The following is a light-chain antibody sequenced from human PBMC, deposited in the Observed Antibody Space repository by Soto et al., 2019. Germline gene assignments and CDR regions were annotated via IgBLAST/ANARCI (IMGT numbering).Light chain of an antibody. Sequence: EIVLTQSPGTLSLSPGERATLSCRASQSVSSTHLAWYQQKPGQAPRLLIYDASSRATGIPDRFSGSGSGTDFTLTISRLEPEDFAVYCCQQFDGSLWTFGQGTKVEIK. J-gene: IGKJ1*01. CDR3: QQFDGSLWT. V-gene: IGKV3-20*01. CDR1: QSVSSTH. CDR2: DAS.